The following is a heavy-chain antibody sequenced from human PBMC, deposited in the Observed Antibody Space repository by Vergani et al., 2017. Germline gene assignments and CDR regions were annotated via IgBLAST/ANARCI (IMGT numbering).Heavy chain of an antibody. V-gene: IGHV3-30*18. Sequence: QVQLVESGGGVVQPGRSLRLSCAASGFTFSSYGMHWVRQAPGKGLEWVAVISYDGSNKYYADSVKGRFTISRDNSKNTLYLQMNSLRAEDTAVYYCAKVRRLLGYCSGGSCYPDYWGQGTLVTVSS. CDR2: ISYDGSNK. CDR1: GFTFSSYG. CDR3: AKVRRLLGYCSGGSCYPDY. J-gene: IGHJ4*02. D-gene: IGHD2-15*01.